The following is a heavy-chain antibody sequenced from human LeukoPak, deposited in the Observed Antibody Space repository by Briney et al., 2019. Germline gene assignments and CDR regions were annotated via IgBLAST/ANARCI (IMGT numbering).Heavy chain of an antibody. CDR3: ARGRYYYDSSGYYRLHIRYFDY. V-gene: IGHV4-38-2*02. CDR2: IYHSGRT. J-gene: IGHJ4*02. D-gene: IGHD3-22*01. CDR1: GYSISSGYY. Sequence: SETLSLTCTVSGYSISSGYYWGWIRQPPGKGLEWIGSIYHSGRTFYNPSLKSRVTISVDTSKNQFSLKLSSVTAADTAVYYCARGRYYYDSSGYYRLHIRYFDYWGQGTLVTVSS.